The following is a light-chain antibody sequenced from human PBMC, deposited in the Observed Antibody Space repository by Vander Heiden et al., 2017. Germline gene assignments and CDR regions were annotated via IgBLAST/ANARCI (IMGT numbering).Light chain of an antibody. CDR1: ISDVGAYHD. J-gene: IGLJ3*02. CDR3: SSYTGSSSWV. Sequence: QSAMTQPASVSGSAGQSTTISCAGSISDVGAYHDASWYQQHPGKAPKLMISDVNNRPAGVSDRFSGSKSGNTASLTISGLQAEDEADYYCSSYTGSSSWVFGGGTKLTVL. CDR2: DVN. V-gene: IGLV2-14*03.